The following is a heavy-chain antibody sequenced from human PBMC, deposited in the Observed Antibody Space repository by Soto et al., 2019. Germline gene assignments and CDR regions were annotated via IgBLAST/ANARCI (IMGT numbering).Heavy chain of an antibody. V-gene: IGHV2-5*02. Sequence: QITLKESGPPLVKPTQTLTLTCTFSGFSLSTSGVGVGWIRQPPGKALEWLALIYWDDDKRYSPSLKSRLTXTXXTSKNQVVPTMTNINPVDTVTYHCAHRQSLTYFGYGGQGTLVTVSS. CDR2: IYWDDDK. CDR1: GFSLSTSGVG. D-gene: IGHD3-9*01. J-gene: IGHJ4*02. CDR3: AHRQSLTYFGY.